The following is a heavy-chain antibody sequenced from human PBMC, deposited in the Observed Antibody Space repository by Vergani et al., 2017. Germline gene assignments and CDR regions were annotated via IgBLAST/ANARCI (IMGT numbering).Heavy chain of an antibody. D-gene: IGHD1-26*01. CDR2: ISAYKVTT. CDR1: GYTFTSYG. CDR3: AFTAELSYYFDY. Sequence: QVPLVPSGAEVPKPGASVKVSCKASGYTFTSYGISWVRQAPGQGLEWMGWISAYKVTTNYAHRIQGRVTMITDTSTSTAYMELRSLSTDETTVYYCAFTAELSYYFDYCGQRTLVTPSS. V-gene: IGHV1-18*04. J-gene: IGHJ4*02.